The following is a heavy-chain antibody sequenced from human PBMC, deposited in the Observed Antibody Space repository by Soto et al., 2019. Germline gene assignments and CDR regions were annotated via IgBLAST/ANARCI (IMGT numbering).Heavy chain of an antibody. Sequence: SVKVYCKTSGGAFSSYAISWLREATGQGLEWMGGIIPIFGTANYAQKSQGRVTITAGKSTSTAYMELSSLRSEDTAVYYCASTPTIQLWTPFDYWGQGTLVTVSS. D-gene: IGHD5-18*01. CDR1: GGAFSSYA. CDR3: ASTPTIQLWTPFDY. CDR2: IIPIFGTA. V-gene: IGHV1-69*06. J-gene: IGHJ4*02.